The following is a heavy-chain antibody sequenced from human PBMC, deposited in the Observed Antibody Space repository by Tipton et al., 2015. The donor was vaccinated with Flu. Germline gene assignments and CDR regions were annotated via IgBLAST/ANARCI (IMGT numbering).Heavy chain of an antibody. J-gene: IGHJ4*02. V-gene: IGHV4-61*02. CDR1: GGSISSDSYY. Sequence: LRLSCTVSGGSISSDSYYWSWIRQPAGKGLEWIGRILTGGSTNYNPSLKSRVTMSVDTSKNQFSLKLSSVTAADTAVYYCARLAYSYDIRGYYFDSWGQGTLVTVSS. D-gene: IGHD5-18*01. CDR3: ARLAYSYDIRGYYFDS. CDR2: ILTGGST.